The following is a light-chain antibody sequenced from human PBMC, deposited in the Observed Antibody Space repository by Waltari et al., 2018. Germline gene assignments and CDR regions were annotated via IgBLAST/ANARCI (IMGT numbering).Light chain of an antibody. V-gene: IGLV2-14*01. J-gene: IGLJ1*01. CDR2: EVT. CDR3: SSYTRSRTVV. CDR1: SGDVGAYNY. Sequence: QSALTQPASVSGSPGQSIAISCTGTSGDVGAYNYVSWYQQYPGKAPQVLIYEVTNRPAGVSSRFSGSKSGNTASLTISGLQPDDEADYYCSSYTRSRTVVFGTGTEVTVL.